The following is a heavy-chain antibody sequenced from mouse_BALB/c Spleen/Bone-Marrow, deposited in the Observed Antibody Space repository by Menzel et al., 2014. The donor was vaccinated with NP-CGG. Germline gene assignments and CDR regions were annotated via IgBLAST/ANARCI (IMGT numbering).Heavy chain of an antibody. CDR2: IWSGGST. CDR3: ASTTALYYYAMDY. D-gene: IGHD1-2*01. CDR1: GFSLTSYG. Sequence: QVQLLQSGPGLVQPSQSLSITCTVSGFSLTSYGVHWVRQSPGKGLEWLGVIWSGGSTDYNAAFISRLSISKDNSKSQVFFKMNSLQANDTAIYYCASTTALYYYAMDYWGQGTSVTVSS. V-gene: IGHV2-2*02. J-gene: IGHJ4*01.